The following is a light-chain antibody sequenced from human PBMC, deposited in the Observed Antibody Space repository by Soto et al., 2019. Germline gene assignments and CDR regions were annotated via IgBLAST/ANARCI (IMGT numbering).Light chain of an antibody. V-gene: IGKV3-15*01. Sequence: EIVMTQSPATLSVSVGERATLSCRASHSVSSKLAWYQQKPGQAPRLLIYGASTRATDIPARFSGSGSGTEFTLTISSLQSEDFAVYYCQQYNDWPPQLTFGGGTNVEIK. CDR2: GAS. CDR1: HSVSSK. CDR3: QQYNDWPPQLT. J-gene: IGKJ4*01.